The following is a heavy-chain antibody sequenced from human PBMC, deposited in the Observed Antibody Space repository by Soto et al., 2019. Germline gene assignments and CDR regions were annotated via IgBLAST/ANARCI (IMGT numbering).Heavy chain of an antibody. D-gene: IGHD2-8*01. Sequence: QVQLVESGGGVVQPGRSLRLSCAASGFTFSNYGMHWVRQAPGKGLEGVAVIYHDGSKEYYADSVKGRFAVYRDNSKNTLYLQMNSLRVEDTAVYYCARGFGSRVYDSHFDYWGQGTLVSVSS. CDR2: IYHDGSKE. J-gene: IGHJ4*02. CDR3: ARGFGSRVYDSHFDY. CDR1: GFTFSNYG. V-gene: IGHV3-33*01.